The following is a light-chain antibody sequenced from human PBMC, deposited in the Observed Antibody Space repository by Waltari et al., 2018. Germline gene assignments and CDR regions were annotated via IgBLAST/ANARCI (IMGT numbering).Light chain of an antibody. J-gene: IGKJ4*01. CDR3: MQALQTPT. CDR2: LGS. CDR1: PSLLHSNGYNY. Sequence: DIVMTQSPLSLPVTPGEPASISCRSSPSLLHSNGYNYLDWYLQKPGQSPQLLVYLGSTRASGVPDRCSGSGSGTEFTLKISRVEAEDVGVYYCMQALQTPTFGGGTKVEIK. V-gene: IGKV2-28*01.